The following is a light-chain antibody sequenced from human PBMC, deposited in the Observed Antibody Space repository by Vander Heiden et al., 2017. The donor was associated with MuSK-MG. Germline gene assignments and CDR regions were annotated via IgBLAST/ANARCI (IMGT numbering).Light chain of an antibody. CDR3: QLYYKVPVYT. CDR1: QDISNY. CDR2: DAS. J-gene: IGKJ2*01. Sequence: DIQMTQSPSSLSASVGDRVTITCQASQDISNYLNWYQQKPGKAPKLLIYDASNLETGAPSRFSRSGYGTDFTFTMRSRQPEDIATYYCQLYYKVPVYTFGQGTKLEIK. V-gene: IGKV1-33*01.